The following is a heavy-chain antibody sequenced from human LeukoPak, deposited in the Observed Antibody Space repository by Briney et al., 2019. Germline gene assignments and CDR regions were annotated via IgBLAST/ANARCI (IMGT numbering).Heavy chain of an antibody. CDR3: AKDRGSRGFDY. V-gene: IGHV3-30*18. J-gene: IGHJ4*02. CDR1: GFTFSSYG. CDR2: ISYDGSNK. D-gene: IGHD6-13*01. Sequence: GRSLRLSCAASGFTFSSYGMHWVRQAPGKGLEWVAVISYDGSNKYYADSVKGRFTISRDNSKNTLYLQMNSLRAEDTAVYYCAKDRGSRGFDYWGQGTLVTVSS.